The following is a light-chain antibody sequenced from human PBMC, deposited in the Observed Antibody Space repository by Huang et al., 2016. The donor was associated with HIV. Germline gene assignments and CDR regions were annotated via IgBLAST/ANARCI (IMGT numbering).Light chain of an antibody. CDR3: QQRKSTPMT. CDR2: TTS. J-gene: IGKJ1*01. CDR1: QRISNS. V-gene: IGKV1-13*02. Sequence: AIQLTQSPSSLSASVGDRVTVTCRTSQRISNSLPWFQQKPGKAPNLLIYTTSILQGGVAARFSGIGSGTDFTLTINSLQPEDFATYYCQQRKSTPMTFGQGTQVDIK.